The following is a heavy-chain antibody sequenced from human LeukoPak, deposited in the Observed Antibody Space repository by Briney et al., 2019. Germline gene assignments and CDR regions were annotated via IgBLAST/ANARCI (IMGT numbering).Heavy chain of an antibody. CDR3: AVADGETEEMATID. CDR2: INPSGGST. CDR1: GYTFTSYY. V-gene: IGHV1-46*01. J-gene: IGHJ4*02. Sequence: ASLKVSCKASGYTFTSYYMRWVRQAPGQGLEWMGIINPSGGSTSYAQKFQGRVTMTRDTSTSTVYMELSSLRSEDTAVYYCAVADGETEEMATIDWGQGTLVTVSS. D-gene: IGHD5-24*01.